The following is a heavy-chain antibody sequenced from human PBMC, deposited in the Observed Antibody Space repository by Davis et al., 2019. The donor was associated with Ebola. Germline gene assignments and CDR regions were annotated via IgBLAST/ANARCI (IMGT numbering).Heavy chain of an antibody. CDR1: GGSFSGYY. D-gene: IGHD5-24*01. J-gene: IGHJ4*02. CDR2: INQSGST. V-gene: IGHV4-34*01. CDR3: ARGIKDGYNGKGDY. Sequence: PSETLSLTCAVYGGSFSGYYWSWIRQPPGKGLEWIGEINQSGSTNYNPSLKSRVTISVDTSKNQFSLKLSSVTAADTAVYYCARGIKDGYNGKGDYWGQGTLVTVSS.